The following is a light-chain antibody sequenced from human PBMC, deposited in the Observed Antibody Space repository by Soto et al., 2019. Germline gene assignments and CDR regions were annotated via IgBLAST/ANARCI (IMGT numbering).Light chain of an antibody. Sequence: DIQMTQSPSSLSASVGDRVTITCRASQGISNYLAWYQQKPGKVPKLLIYAASTLPSGIPARFSGSGSVTDFTLTISSLQPEDVATYYCQNYNSALRITFGPGTKVDV. J-gene: IGKJ3*01. CDR3: QNYNSALRIT. CDR2: AAS. CDR1: QGISNY. V-gene: IGKV1-27*01.